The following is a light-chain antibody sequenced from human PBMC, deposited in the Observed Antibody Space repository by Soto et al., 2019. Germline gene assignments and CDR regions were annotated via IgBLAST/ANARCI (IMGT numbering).Light chain of an antibody. V-gene: IGKV3-11*01. CDR1: QSIRNY. Sequence: EVVLTQSPATLSLSPGERATLSCRASQSIRNYLAWYQQKPGQAPRLLIYDASNRATGIPARFSGSGSGTDFILTISSLEPEDSGVYYCQKYNIAPWTFGQGTKVEIK. J-gene: IGKJ1*01. CDR3: QKYNIAPWT. CDR2: DAS.